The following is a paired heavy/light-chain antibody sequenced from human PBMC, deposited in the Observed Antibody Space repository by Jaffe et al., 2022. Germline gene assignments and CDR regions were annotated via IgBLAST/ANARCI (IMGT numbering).Heavy chain of an antibody. Sequence: QVQLQESGPGLVKPSETLSLTCSVSGDSINNYYWTWIRQPPGKGLEWIGNIYYSGSTNSNPSLRSRITMSVDTSGNLFSLKLTYVTAADTAVYYCAAQRNGGYHYFDYWGQGSLVTVSS. CDR1: GDSINNYY. CDR3: AAQRNGGYHYFDY. D-gene: IGHD6-19*01. J-gene: IGHJ4*02. CDR2: IYYSGST. V-gene: IGHV4-59*01.
Light chain of an antibody. Sequence: EIVLTQSPATLSLSPGERATLSCRASQSVSNYLGWYQQKPGQAPRILIFDASNRATGIPARFSGSGSGTDFTLTISSLEPEDFAVYYCQQRSNWPLTFGGGTKVEIK. V-gene: IGKV3-11*01. J-gene: IGKJ4*01. CDR1: QSVSNY. CDR3: QQRSNWPLT. CDR2: DAS.